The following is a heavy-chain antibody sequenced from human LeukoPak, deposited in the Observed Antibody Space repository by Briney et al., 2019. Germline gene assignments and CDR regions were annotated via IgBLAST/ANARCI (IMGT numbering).Heavy chain of an antibody. V-gene: IGHV4-59*01. J-gene: IGHJ3*02. Sequence: PSETLSLTCTVSGGSISSYYWSWIRQPPGKGLEWIGYIYYSGSTNYNPSLKSRVTISVDTSKNQFSLKLSSVTAADTAVYYCARVEGYCTNGVCWAFDIWGQGTMVTVSS. D-gene: IGHD2-8*01. CDR2: IYYSGST. CDR1: GGSISSYY. CDR3: ARVEGYCTNGVCWAFDI.